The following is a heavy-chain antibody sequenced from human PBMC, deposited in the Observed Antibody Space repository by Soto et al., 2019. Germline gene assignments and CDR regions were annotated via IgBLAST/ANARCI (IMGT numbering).Heavy chain of an antibody. Sequence: SETLSLTCTVPGDSISGSSYCGWIRQPPGKGLEWIGSIYSTGNTYYNPSLNSQVTISVDTSKNQFSLNVISVTAADTAVYYCRRSSRYSTDVWGQGTTVTVS. D-gene: IGHD6-13*01. CDR3: RRSSRYSTDV. CDR1: GDSISGSSY. CDR2: IYSTGNT. J-gene: IGHJ6*02. V-gene: IGHV4-39*01.